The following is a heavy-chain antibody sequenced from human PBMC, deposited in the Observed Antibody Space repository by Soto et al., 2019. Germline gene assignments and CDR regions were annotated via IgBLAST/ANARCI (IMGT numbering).Heavy chain of an antibody. CDR3: ARDYSSVGYSYGYGGNWFDP. Sequence: SETLSLTCTVSGGSISSCDYYWSWVRHRPGKGLDWSGYIYYSGSTYYNPSLKSRVTISVDTSKNQFSLKLSSVTAADTAVYYCARDYSSVGYSYGYGGNWFDPWGQGTLVTVSS. J-gene: IGHJ5*02. CDR2: IYYSGST. CDR1: GGSISSCDYY. D-gene: IGHD5-18*01. V-gene: IGHV4-30-4*01.